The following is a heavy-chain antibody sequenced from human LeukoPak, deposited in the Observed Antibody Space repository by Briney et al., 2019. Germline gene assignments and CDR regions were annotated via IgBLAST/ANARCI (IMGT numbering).Heavy chain of an antibody. CDR3: ARVLEWLLAPYCDY. J-gene: IGHJ4*02. D-gene: IGHD3-3*01. CDR1: GGSFTGYY. Sequence: PSETLSLTCAVYGGSFTGYYWSWIRQPPGKGLEWIGEINHSGSTNYNPSLKSRVTISVDTSKNQFSLKLSSVTAADTAVYYCARVLEWLLAPYCDYWGQGTLVTVSS. V-gene: IGHV4-34*01. CDR2: INHSGST.